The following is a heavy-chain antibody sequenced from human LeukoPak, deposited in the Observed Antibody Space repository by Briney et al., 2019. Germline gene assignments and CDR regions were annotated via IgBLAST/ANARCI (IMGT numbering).Heavy chain of an antibody. CDR1: GFTLSSYG. D-gene: IGHD4-17*01. Sequence: GGSLRLSCAASGFTLSSYGMHCVRQAPGKGLEWVAVISYDGSNKYYADSVKGRFTISRDNSKNTLYLQMNSLRAEDTAVYYCLYGDYDFDYWGQGTLVTVSS. J-gene: IGHJ4*02. CDR2: ISYDGSNK. V-gene: IGHV3-30*03. CDR3: LYGDYDFDY.